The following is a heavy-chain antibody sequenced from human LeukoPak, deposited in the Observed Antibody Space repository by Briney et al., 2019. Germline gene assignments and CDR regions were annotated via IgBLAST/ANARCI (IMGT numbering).Heavy chain of an antibody. V-gene: IGHV4-59*01. Sequence: SETLSLTCSVSGVPISTCYWSWLRQSPGKGLEWIAYVYYNGDIMYNPSLKSRVTISLDTSKSQVSLSVTSVTAADTAVYYCARARIAVSYFDYWGQGALVTVSS. J-gene: IGHJ4*02. CDR1: GVPISTCY. CDR3: ARARIAVSYFDY. D-gene: IGHD6-6*01. CDR2: VYYNGDI.